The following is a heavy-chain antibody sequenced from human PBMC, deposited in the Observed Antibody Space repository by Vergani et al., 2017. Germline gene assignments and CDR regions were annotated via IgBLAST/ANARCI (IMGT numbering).Heavy chain of an antibody. D-gene: IGHD6-6*01. J-gene: IGHJ4*02. CDR2: IYYSGST. Sequence: QLQLQESGPGLVKPSETLSLTCTVSGGSISSSSYYWGWIRQPPGKGLEWIGSIYYSGSTYYNPSLKSRVTISVDTSKNQFSLKLSSVTAADTAGYYCARQPHLRAALHFDYWGQGTLVTVSS. V-gene: IGHV4-39*01. CDR3: ARQPHLRAALHFDY. CDR1: GGSISSSSYY.